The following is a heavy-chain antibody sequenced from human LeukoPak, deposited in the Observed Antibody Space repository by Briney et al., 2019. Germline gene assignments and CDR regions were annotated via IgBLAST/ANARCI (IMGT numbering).Heavy chain of an antibody. CDR3: ARGARLVVGQRWFDY. D-gene: IGHD2-15*01. Sequence: ASVKVSCKASGYTFTGYYMHWVRQAPGQGLEWMGWINPNSGGTNYAQKFQGRVTMTRDTSISTAYMELSRLRSDDTAVYYCARGARLVVGQRWFDYWGQGALVTVSS. J-gene: IGHJ4*02. CDR2: INPNSGGT. V-gene: IGHV1-2*02. CDR1: GYTFTGYY.